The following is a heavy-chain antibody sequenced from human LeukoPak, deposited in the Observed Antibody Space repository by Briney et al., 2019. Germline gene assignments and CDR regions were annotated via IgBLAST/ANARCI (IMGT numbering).Heavy chain of an antibody. CDR3: AKAPMIVVVPDY. Sequence: GGSLRLSCAASGFAFSSYAMSWVRQVPGKGLEWVSAISGSGGSTYYADSVKGRFTISRDNSKNTLYLQMNSLRAEDTAVYYCAKAPMIVVVPDYWGQGTLVTVSS. CDR1: GFAFSSYA. V-gene: IGHV3-23*01. D-gene: IGHD3-22*01. J-gene: IGHJ4*02. CDR2: ISGSGGST.